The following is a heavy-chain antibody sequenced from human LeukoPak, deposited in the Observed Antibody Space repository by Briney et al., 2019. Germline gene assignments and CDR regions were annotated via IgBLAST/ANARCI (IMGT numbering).Heavy chain of an antibody. CDR3: ARVLDRGSSWYGGLEY. D-gene: IGHD6-13*01. CDR2: ISYDGSNK. J-gene: IGHJ4*02. V-gene: IGHV3-30-3*01. Sequence: PGRSLRLSCAAAGFTFSNYAMRWVRQAPGKGLEWVAVISYDGSNKDYADSVKGRFTISRDNSKNTLYMQMNSLRAEDTAVYYCARVLDRGSSWYGGLEYWGQGTLVTVSS. CDR1: GFTFSNYA.